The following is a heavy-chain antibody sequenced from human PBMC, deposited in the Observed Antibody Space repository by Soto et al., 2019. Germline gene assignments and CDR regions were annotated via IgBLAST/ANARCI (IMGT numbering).Heavy chain of an antibody. Sequence: ASVKVSCKASGGTFSSYAISWLRQAPGQGLEWMGGIIPIFGTANYAQKFQGRVTITADESTSTAYMELSSLRSEDTAVYYCARDDSSGYYSHYYYGMDVWGQGTTVTVSS. J-gene: IGHJ6*02. D-gene: IGHD3-22*01. CDR2: IIPIFGTA. V-gene: IGHV1-69*13. CDR3: ARDDSSGYYSHYYYGMDV. CDR1: GGTFSSYA.